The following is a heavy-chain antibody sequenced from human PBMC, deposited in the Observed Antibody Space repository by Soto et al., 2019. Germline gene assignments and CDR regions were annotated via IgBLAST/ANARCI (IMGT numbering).Heavy chain of an antibody. CDR2: IIPFFDST. CDR1: GGTFNTLS. D-gene: IGHD1-1*01. Sequence: QVQLVQSGAEGKRPGSSVKVSCTPSGGTFNTLSINWVRQAPGQGLEWMGAIIPFFDSTNCAQKFQDRVTITAEKSLGTAYMELTSLRSDDTAVYYCTTREQSRFDHWWQGTPLTVSS. CDR3: TTREQSRFDH. J-gene: IGHJ4*02. V-gene: IGHV1-69*06.